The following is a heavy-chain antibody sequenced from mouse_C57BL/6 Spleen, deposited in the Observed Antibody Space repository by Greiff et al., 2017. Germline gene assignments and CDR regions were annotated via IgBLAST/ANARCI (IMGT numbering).Heavy chain of an antibody. V-gene: IGHV1-39*01. CDR3: ARYDDYDPYYAMDY. J-gene: IGHJ4*01. CDR1: GYSFTDYN. Sequence: VQLQQSGPELVKPGASVKISCKASGYSFTDYNMNWVKQSNGKSLEWIGVINPNSGTTTYNQKFKGKATLTVDQSSSTAYMQLNSLTSEDSAVYYCARYDDYDPYYAMDYWGKGTSVTVSS. D-gene: IGHD2-4*01. CDR2: INPNSGTT.